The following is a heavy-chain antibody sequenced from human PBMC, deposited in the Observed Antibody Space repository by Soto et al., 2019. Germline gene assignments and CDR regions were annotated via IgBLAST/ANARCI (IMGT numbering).Heavy chain of an antibody. CDR3: AKSGGYNYGYQETDY. J-gene: IGHJ4*02. Sequence: GGSLRLSCAASGFTFSSYAMSWVRQAPGKGLEWVSAISGSGISTNYADSVKGRFTISRDNSKNTLYLQMNSLRAEDTAVYYCAKSGGYNYGYQETDYWGQGTLVTVSS. V-gene: IGHV3-23*01. CDR1: GFTFSSYA. D-gene: IGHD5-18*01. CDR2: ISGSGIST.